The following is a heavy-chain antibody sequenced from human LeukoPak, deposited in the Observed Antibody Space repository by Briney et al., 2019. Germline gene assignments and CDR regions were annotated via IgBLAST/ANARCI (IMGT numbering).Heavy chain of an antibody. CDR1: GDSVSSESAG. J-gene: IGHJ5*02. V-gene: IGHV6-1*01. Sequence: SQTLSLSCAVSGDSVSSESAGWNWIRQSPSRGLEWLGRIYYRSKWYSDYAISLKSRITINPDTSRNQFSLQLNSVTHDDTAVYYCTGGGLVRGTLHWFDPWGQGTLVTVSS. D-gene: IGHD3-10*01. CDR2: IYYRSKWYS. CDR3: TGGGLVRGTLHWFDP.